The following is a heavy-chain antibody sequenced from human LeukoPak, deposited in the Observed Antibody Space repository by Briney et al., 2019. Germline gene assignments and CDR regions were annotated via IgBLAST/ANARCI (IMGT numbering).Heavy chain of an antibody. CDR2: IYSGGST. Sequence: GGSLRLSCAVSGFTVSSNFMSWVRQAPGKGLEWVSVIYSGGSTYYADSVKGRSTISRDNSKNTLYLQMNSLRAEDTAVYYCARVQYSGTYSDAFDIWGQGTMVTVSS. CDR1: GFTVSSNF. J-gene: IGHJ3*02. CDR3: ARVQYSGTYSDAFDI. V-gene: IGHV3-66*01. D-gene: IGHD1-26*01.